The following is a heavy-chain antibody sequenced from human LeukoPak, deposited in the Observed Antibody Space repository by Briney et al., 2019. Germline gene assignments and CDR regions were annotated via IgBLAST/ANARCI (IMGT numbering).Heavy chain of an antibody. CDR1: VGSFSGYY. D-gene: IGHD6-13*01. CDR2: INHSGST. V-gene: IGHV4-34*01. Sequence: PSETLSLTCAVYVGSFSGYYWSWIRQPPSKWLEWIGEINHSGSTNYNPSLKSRVTISVDTSKNQFSLKLSSVTAADTAVYYCARGLGYSSFNWFDPWGQGTLVTVSS. CDR3: ARGLGYSSFNWFDP. J-gene: IGHJ5*01.